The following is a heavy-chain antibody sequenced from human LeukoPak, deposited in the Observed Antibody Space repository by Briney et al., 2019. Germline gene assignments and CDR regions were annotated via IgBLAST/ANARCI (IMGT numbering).Heavy chain of an antibody. Sequence: PGGSLRLSCAASGFTFSSYAMSWVRQAPGKGLEWVSAISGSGGSTYYADSVKGRFTISRDNSKNTLYLQMNSLRAEDTAVYYCAKDSGYYDILTGYPGGGWFDPWGQGTLVTVSS. CDR2: ISGSGGST. D-gene: IGHD3-9*01. CDR1: GFTFSSYA. V-gene: IGHV3-23*01. CDR3: AKDSGYYDILTGYPGGGWFDP. J-gene: IGHJ5*02.